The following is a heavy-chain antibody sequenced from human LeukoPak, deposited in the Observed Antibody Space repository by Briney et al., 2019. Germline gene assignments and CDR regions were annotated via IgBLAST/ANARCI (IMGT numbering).Heavy chain of an antibody. CDR3: AREVYSYGIDY. J-gene: IGHJ4*02. V-gene: IGHV3-48*04. CDR1: GFSFSIYA. D-gene: IGHD5-18*01. CDR2: ISSSSSTI. Sequence: GGSLRLSCAASGFSFSIYAMNWVRQAPGKGLEWVSYISSSSSTIYYADSVKGRFTISRDNAKNSLYLQMNSLRAEDTAVYYCAREVYSYGIDYWGQGTLVTVSS.